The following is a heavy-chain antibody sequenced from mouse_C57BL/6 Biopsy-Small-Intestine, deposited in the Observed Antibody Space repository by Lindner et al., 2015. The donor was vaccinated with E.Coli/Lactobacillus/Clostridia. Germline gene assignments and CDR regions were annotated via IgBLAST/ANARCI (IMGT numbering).Heavy chain of an antibody. D-gene: IGHD2-12*01. CDR3: ARGGRGTIASATSLRLDY. Sequence: SVKVSCKASGYTFTSYDLNWVRHATGQGLEWMGWMNPNSGNTGFAQKFQGRVTMTRNTSISTAFLELSSLRAEDTAVYYCARGGRGTIASATSLRLDYWGQGTPVSVSS. J-gene: IGHJ4*01. V-gene: IGHV1S55*01. CDR1: GYTFTSYD. CDR2: MNPNSGNT.